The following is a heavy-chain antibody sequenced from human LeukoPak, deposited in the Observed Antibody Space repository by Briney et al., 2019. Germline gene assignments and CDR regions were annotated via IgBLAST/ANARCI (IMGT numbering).Heavy chain of an antibody. Sequence: ASVKVSCKASGYTFTGYYMHWVRQAPGPGLEWMGIINPSGGSTSYAQKFQGRVTMTRDTSTSTVYMELSSLRSEDTAVYYCARAVTGTTIWSDPWGQGTLVTVSS. D-gene: IGHD1-7*01. CDR2: INPSGGST. CDR3: ARAVTGTTIWSDP. J-gene: IGHJ5*02. V-gene: IGHV1-46*01. CDR1: GYTFTGYY.